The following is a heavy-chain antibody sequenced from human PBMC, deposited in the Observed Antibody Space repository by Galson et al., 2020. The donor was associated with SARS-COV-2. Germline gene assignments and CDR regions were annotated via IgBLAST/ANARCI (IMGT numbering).Heavy chain of an antibody. D-gene: IGHD6-19*01. Sequence: ASVKVSCKASGYYFTGYYMYWVRQAPGQGLEYMGWINPKTGRTSYGQKFQDRVTMTSDMSISTACMKWNRLTFDDTAVYYGVRGLAGGWPYYHFYGLDVWGQGTTVSVSS. V-gene: IGHV1-2*02. CDR3: VRGLAGGWPYYHFYGLDV. CDR2: INPKTGRT. J-gene: IGHJ6*02. CDR1: GYYFTGYY.